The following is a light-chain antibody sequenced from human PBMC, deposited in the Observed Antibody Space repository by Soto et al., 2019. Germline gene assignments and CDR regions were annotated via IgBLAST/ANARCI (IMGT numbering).Light chain of an antibody. V-gene: IGLV2-11*01. CDR1: NSDVGGYNY. CDR2: GVS. Sequence: QSALTQPRSVSGSPGQSVTISCTGTNSDVGGYNYVSWYQQYPGKAPKLMISGVSERPSGVPDRFSGSKSGNTASLTISGLQAEDEADYYCCSRVFGGGTQLTVL. CDR3: CSRV. J-gene: IGLJ3*02.